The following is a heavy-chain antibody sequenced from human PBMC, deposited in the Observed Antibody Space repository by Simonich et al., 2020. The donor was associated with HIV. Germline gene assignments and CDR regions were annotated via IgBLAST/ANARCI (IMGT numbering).Heavy chain of an antibody. J-gene: IGHJ4*02. Sequence: QVQLVQSGAEVKKPVASVKVSCKASGYTFTSYYMHWGRQATGQGLEWMGIINPSGGSTSYAQKFQGRVTMTRDTSTSTVYMELSSLRSEDPAVYYCARALAAAGTMELYFDYWGQGTLVTVSS. CDR2: INPSGGST. CDR3: ARALAAAGTMELYFDY. D-gene: IGHD6-13*01. CDR1: GYTFTSYY. V-gene: IGHV1-46*01.